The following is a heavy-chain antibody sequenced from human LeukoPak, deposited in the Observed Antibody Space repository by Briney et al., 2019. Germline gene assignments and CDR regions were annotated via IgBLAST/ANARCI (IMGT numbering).Heavy chain of an antibody. J-gene: IGHJ2*01. Sequence: SETLSLTCTVSGDSITSYYWSWIRQSAEKGLEWIGYIYYSGSTNYNPSLKSRVTISVDTSKNQFSLKLSSVTAADTAVYYCARPAVVGLYWYFDLWGRGTLVTVSS. CDR2: IYYSGST. V-gene: IGHV4-59*08. CDR1: GDSITSYY. CDR3: ARPAVVGLYWYFDL. D-gene: IGHD1-26*01.